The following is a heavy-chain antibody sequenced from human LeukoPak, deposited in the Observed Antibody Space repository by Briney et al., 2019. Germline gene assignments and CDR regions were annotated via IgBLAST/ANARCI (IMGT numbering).Heavy chain of an antibody. Sequence: PGGSLRLSCAASGFTFSSCAMSWVRQAPGKGLEWVSCISGGGGGTNYADSVKGRFTISRDNPKNTLYLEMNHLRVEDTAVYYCAKDRWEQWLGVSYYDYGMDVWGKGTTVTVSS. J-gene: IGHJ6*04. CDR2: ISGGGGGT. D-gene: IGHD6-19*01. V-gene: IGHV3-23*01. CDR1: GFTFSSCA. CDR3: AKDRWEQWLGVSYYDYGMDV.